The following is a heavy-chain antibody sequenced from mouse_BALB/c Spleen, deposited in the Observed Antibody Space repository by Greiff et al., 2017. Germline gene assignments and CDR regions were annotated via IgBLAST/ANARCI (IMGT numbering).Heavy chain of an antibody. CDR1: GFNIKDTY. D-gene: IGHD1-1*01. CDR3: ASGGITTVYAMDY. V-gene: IGHV14-3*02. J-gene: IGHJ4*01. Sequence: VQLQQSGAELVKPGASVKLSCTASGFNIKDTYMHWVKQRPEQGLEWIGRIDPANGNTKYDPKFQGKATITADTSSNTAYLQLSSLTSEDTAVYYCASGGITTVYAMDYWGQGTSVTVSS. CDR2: IDPANGNT.